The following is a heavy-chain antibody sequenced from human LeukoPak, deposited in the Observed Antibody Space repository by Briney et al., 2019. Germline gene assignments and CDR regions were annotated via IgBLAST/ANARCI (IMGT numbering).Heavy chain of an antibody. V-gene: IGHV3-11*04. CDR2: ISSSGSTI. D-gene: IGHD1-26*01. J-gene: IGHJ1*01. CDR1: GFTFSDYY. CDR3: ARTEASGSYFSEYFQH. Sequence: PGGSLRLSCVASGFTFSDYYMSWIRQAPGKGLEWVSYISSSGSTIYYADSVKGRFTISRDNAKNSLYLQMNSLRAEDTAVYYCARTEASGSYFSEYFQHWGQGTLVTVSS.